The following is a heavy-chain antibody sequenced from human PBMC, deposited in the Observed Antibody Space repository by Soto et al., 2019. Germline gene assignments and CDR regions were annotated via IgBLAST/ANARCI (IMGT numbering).Heavy chain of an antibody. Sequence: ASVKVSCKASGYTFTSYDINWVRQATGQGLEWMGWMNPNSGNTGYAQKFQGRVTMTRKTSISTAYMELSSLRSEDTAVYYCARGFGYCSSTSCHPLEYYYYYMDVWGKGTTVTVSS. J-gene: IGHJ6*03. V-gene: IGHV1-8*01. D-gene: IGHD2-2*01. CDR3: ARGFGYCSSTSCHPLEYYYYYMDV. CDR2: MNPNSGNT. CDR1: GYTFTSYD.